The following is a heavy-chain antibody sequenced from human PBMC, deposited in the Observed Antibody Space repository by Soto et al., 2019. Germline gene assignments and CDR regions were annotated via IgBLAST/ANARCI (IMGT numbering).Heavy chain of an antibody. J-gene: IGHJ4*02. CDR1: GFSLSPYW. CDR2: LSSDGFGA. Sequence: RRLSCAASGFSLSPYWMHWVRQAPGRGLEWVSRLSSDGFGAAYADSVKGRFFISRDIARNTLFLQMNSLRADDTAVYYCARDLGGPDYWGRGTSVTVSS. V-gene: IGHV3-74*03. CDR3: ARDLGGPDY. D-gene: IGHD3-16*01.